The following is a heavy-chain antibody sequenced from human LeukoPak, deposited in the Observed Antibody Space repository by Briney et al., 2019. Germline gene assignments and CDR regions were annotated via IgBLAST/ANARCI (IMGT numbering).Heavy chain of an antibody. V-gene: IGHV4-59*05. D-gene: IGHD2-15*01. CDR1: GGSISSYY. CDR2: IYYSGST. CDR3: ARLAGYCSAGTCYHLDY. Sequence: PSETLSLTCTVSGGSISSYYWSWIRQPPGKGLEWIGSIYYSGSTSYDPSLKSRVTISVDTSKNHFSLKLSSVTAADTAVYYCARLAGYCSAGTCYHLDYWGQGTLVTVSS. J-gene: IGHJ4*02.